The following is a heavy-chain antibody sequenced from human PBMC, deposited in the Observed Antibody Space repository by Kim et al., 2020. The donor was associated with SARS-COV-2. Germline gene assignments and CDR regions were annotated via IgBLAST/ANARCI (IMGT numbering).Heavy chain of an antibody. V-gene: IGHV3-13*04. Sequence: GGSLRLSCAASGFTFSSYDMHWVRQATGKGLEWVSAIGTAGDTYYPGSVKGRFTISRENAKNSLYLQMNSLRAGDTAVYYCARGRYYGSGSSWYFDLWGRGTLVTVSS. CDR2: IGTAGDT. CDR1: GFTFSSYD. D-gene: IGHD3-10*01. CDR3: ARGRYYGSGSSWYFDL. J-gene: IGHJ2*01.